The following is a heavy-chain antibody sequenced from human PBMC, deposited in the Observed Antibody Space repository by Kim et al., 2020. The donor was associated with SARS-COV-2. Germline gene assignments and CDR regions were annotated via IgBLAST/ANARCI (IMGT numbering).Heavy chain of an antibody. Sequence: GGSLRLSCAASGFTFSSYAMSWVRQAPGKGLEWVSAISGSGGSTYYADSVKGRFTISRDNSKNTLYLQMNSLRAEDTAVYYCAKDHQLGITMIVVVLDAFDIWGQGTMVTVSS. CDR1: GFTFSSYA. CDR2: ISGSGGST. V-gene: IGHV3-23*01. D-gene: IGHD3-22*01. CDR3: AKDHQLGITMIVVVLDAFDI. J-gene: IGHJ3*02.